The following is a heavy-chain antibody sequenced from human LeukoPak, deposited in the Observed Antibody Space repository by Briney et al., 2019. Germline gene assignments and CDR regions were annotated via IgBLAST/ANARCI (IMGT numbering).Heavy chain of an antibody. CDR1: GFTFSGYG. CDR2: IRNDGSNK. Sequence: PGGSLRLSCAASGFTFSGYGRHWVRRAPGKGLEWVAYIRNDGSNKYYADSVKGRFTISRDNSKNTLYLQMNSLRAEDTAVYYCAKDLEFWSGPYPWGQGTMVTVSS. D-gene: IGHD3-3*01. J-gene: IGHJ3*01. CDR3: AKDLEFWSGPYP. V-gene: IGHV3-30*02.